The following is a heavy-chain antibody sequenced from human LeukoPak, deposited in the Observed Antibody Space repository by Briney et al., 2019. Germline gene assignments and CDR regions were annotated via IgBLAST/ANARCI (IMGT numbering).Heavy chain of an antibody. V-gene: IGHV3-48*02. CDR1: GFTFSSYE. D-gene: IGHD4-17*01. CDR3: ARDYGDHGEYFDY. Sequence: GGSLRLSCAASGFTFSSYEMNWVRQAPGKGLEWVSYISRSSSTIYYADSVKGRFTISRDTAKNSVYLQMNSLRDEDTAVYYCARDYGDHGEYFDYWGQGTLVTVSS. CDR2: ISRSSSTI. J-gene: IGHJ4*02.